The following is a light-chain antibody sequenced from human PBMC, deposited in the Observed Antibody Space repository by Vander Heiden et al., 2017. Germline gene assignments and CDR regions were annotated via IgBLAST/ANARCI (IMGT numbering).Light chain of an antibody. CDR3: SSHAGSNNYA. CDR2: EDT. J-gene: IGLJ1*01. CDR1: TSDVVAYNY. Sequence: QSALTQPHSASGSPGHSVTVSCTGTTSDVVAYNYVSWYQQPPGKAPKLIIYEDTKRPSGVPDRFSASKSGDTASLTVSGLQAEDEADYYCSSHAGSNNYAFGTGTKVTVL. V-gene: IGLV2-8*01.